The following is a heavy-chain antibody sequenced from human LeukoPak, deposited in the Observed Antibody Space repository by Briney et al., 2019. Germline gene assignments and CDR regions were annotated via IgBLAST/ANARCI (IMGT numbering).Heavy chain of an antibody. J-gene: IGHJ4*02. CDR3: ASSIVGATTPPMVDY. D-gene: IGHD1-26*01. CDR2: IYYSGST. V-gene: IGHV4-59*01. Sequence: PSETLSLTCTVSGGSISSYYWSWIRQPPGKGLEWIGYIYYSGSTNYNPSLKSRVTISVDTSKNQFSLKLSSVTAADTAVYYCASSIVGATTPPMVDYWGQGTLVTVSS. CDR1: GGSISSYY.